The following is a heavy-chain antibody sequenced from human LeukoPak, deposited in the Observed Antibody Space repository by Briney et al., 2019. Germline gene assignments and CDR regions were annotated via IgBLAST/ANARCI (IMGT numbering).Heavy chain of an antibody. D-gene: IGHD2-2*02. CDR1: GFTFSSYG. Sequence: GGSLRLSCAASGFTFSSYGMHWVRQAPGKGLEWVAFIRYDGSNKYYADSVKGRFTISRDNSKNTLYLQMNSLRAEDTAVYYCAKGGRDCSSTSCYIDYYYMDVWGKGTTVTVSS. CDR3: AKGGRDCSSTSCYIDYYYMDV. V-gene: IGHV3-30*02. J-gene: IGHJ6*03. CDR2: IRYDGSNK.